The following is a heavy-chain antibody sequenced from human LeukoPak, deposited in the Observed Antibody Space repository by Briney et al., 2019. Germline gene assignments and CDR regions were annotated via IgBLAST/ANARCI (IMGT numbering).Heavy chain of an antibody. Sequence: GGSLRLSCAASGFSFSNYEMNWVRQTPGKGLEWVSYMSSSGSMTWYADSVKGRFTISRENSKNTLYLQMNSLRAEDTAVYYCAKDSAKKYDDYWGQGTLVTVSS. D-gene: IGHD2/OR15-2a*01. V-gene: IGHV3-48*03. CDR2: MSSSGSMT. CDR3: AKDSAKKYDDY. J-gene: IGHJ4*02. CDR1: GFSFSNYE.